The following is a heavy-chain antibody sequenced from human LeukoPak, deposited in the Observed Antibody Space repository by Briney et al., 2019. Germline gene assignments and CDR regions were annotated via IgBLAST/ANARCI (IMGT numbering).Heavy chain of an antibody. CDR3: ARHFLVRGVIPNWFDP. D-gene: IGHD3-10*01. Sequence: SETLSLTCAVYGGSFSGYYWSWIRQPPGKGLEWIGEINHSGSTNYNPSLKSRVTMSVDTSKNQFSLKLSSVAAADTAVYYCARHFLVRGVIPNWFDPWGQGTLVTVSS. V-gene: IGHV4-34*01. J-gene: IGHJ5*02. CDR1: GGSFSGYY. CDR2: INHSGST.